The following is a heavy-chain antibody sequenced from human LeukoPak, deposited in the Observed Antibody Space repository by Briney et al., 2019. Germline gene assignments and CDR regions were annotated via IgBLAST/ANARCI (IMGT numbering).Heavy chain of an antibody. Sequence: PSETLSLTCTVSGGSISSYYWSWIRQPPGKGLEWIGEINHSGNTNYNPSLKSRVTISVDTSKNQFSLKLSSVTAADTAVYYCARPRTIFDAFDIWGQGTMVTVSS. CDR3: ARPRTIFDAFDI. CDR1: GGSISSYY. J-gene: IGHJ3*02. CDR2: INHSGNT. V-gene: IGHV4-34*01. D-gene: IGHD3-3*01.